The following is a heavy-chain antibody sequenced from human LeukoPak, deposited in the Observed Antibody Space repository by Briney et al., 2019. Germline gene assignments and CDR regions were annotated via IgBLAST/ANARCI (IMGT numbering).Heavy chain of an antibody. V-gene: IGHV3-33*01. CDR2: VSYDGSNN. J-gene: IGHJ4*02. Sequence: GGALRLSCAASGFSFGSYGIHWVRQTPGKGLERVAAVSYDGSNNDYSDSAKGRFTISRDNSKNTVNLQMNSLRVEDTAVYYCAREMGSVYFDYWGQGTLVTVSS. CDR3: AREMGSVYFDY. D-gene: IGHD3-10*01. CDR1: GFSFGSYG.